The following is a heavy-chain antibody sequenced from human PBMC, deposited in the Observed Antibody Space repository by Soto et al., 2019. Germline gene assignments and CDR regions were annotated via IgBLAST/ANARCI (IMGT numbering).Heavy chain of an antibody. J-gene: IGHJ6*03. D-gene: IGHD4-17*01. CDR2: ISSSSSTI. V-gene: IGHV3-48*01. CDR1: GFTFSSYW. Sequence: GGSLRLSCAASGFTFSSYWMSWVRQAPGKGLEWVSYISSSSSTIYYADSVKGRFTISRDSAKNSLYLQMNSLRAEDTAVYYCARETTPTYYYFYMDVWGKGTTVTVSS. CDR3: ARETTPTYYYFYMDV.